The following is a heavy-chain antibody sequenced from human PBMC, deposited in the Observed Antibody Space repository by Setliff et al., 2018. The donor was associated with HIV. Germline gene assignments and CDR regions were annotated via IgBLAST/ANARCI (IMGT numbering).Heavy chain of an antibody. Sequence: SETLSLTCTVSGGSISNYYWSWLRQPPGKGLEWIGYISYTGSTNYNPSLKSRVTISVDTSKNLFSLKLSSVTAADTAVYYCAGGLHYGLGKFGYWGQGTLVTVSS. J-gene: IGHJ4*02. CDR1: GGSISNYY. CDR3: AGGLHYGLGKFGY. V-gene: IGHV4-59*01. D-gene: IGHD3-10*01. CDR2: ISYTGST.